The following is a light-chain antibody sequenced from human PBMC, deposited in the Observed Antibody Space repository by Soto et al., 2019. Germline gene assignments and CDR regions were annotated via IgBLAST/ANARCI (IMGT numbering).Light chain of an antibody. CDR3: QQYNSFSYT. CDR2: GAS. Sequence: IQLTQSPSSLSASVGDRVTITCRASQDISTWLAWYQQKPGKSPKLLIYGASNLERGVPSRFSGSGSGTEFTLTISSLQPDDFSTYYCQQYNSFSYTFGPGTKVDIK. V-gene: IGKV1-5*01. CDR1: QDISTW. J-gene: IGKJ2*01.